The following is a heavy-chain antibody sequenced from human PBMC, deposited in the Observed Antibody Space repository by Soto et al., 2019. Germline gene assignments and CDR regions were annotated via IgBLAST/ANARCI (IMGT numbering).Heavy chain of an antibody. CDR3: ARATYYDFWSGYYPTDYYYYGMDV. Sequence: ETLSLTCAVYGGSFSGYYWSWIRQPPGKGLEWIGEINHSGSTNYNPPLKSRVTISVDTSKNQFSLKLSSVTAADTAVYYCARATYYDFWSGYYPTDYYYYGMDVWGQGTTVTVSS. D-gene: IGHD3-3*01. CDR2: INHSGST. CDR1: GGSFSGYY. J-gene: IGHJ6*02. V-gene: IGHV4-34*01.